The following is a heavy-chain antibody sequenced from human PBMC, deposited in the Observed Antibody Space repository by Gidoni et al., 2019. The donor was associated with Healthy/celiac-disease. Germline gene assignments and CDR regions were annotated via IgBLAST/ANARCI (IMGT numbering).Heavy chain of an antibody. Sequence: EVQLVESGGGLVQPGRSLRLSCAASGFTFDDYAMHWVRQAPGKGLEWVSGISWNSGSIGYADSVKGRFTISRDNAKNSLYLQMNSLRAEDTALYYCAKDIRVNYYDSSGYYDYWGQGTLVTVSS. CDR2: ISWNSGSI. D-gene: IGHD3-22*01. CDR1: GFTFDDYA. V-gene: IGHV3-9*01. J-gene: IGHJ4*02. CDR3: AKDIRVNYYDSSGYYDY.